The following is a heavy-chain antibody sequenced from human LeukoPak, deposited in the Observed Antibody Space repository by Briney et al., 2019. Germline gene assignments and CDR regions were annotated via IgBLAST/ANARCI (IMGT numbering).Heavy chain of an antibody. CDR1: GFTFSSYW. CDR2: INSDGSTT. J-gene: IGHJ4*02. CDR3: VTEVSGSFPT. Sequence: PGGSLRLSCAASGFTFSSYWMHWVRQVPGKGLVWVSRINSDGSTTNYADSVKGRFTISRDNAKNTLYLQMNSLRGEDTAVYYCVTEVSGSFPTWGQGTLVTVSS. V-gene: IGHV3-74*01. D-gene: IGHD1-26*01.